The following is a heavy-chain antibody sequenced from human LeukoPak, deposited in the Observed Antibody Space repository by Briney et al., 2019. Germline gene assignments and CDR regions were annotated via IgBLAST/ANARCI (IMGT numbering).Heavy chain of an antibody. CDR3: AYYDSSGPPVY. D-gene: IGHD3-22*01. V-gene: IGHV1-69*04. CDR1: GGTFSSYA. Sequence: ASVKVSCKASGGTFSSYAISWVRQAPGRGLEWMGRIIPIFGIANYAQKFQGRVTITADKSTSTAYMELSSLRSEDTAVYYCAYYDSSGPPVYWGQGTLVTVSS. J-gene: IGHJ4*02. CDR2: IIPIFGIA.